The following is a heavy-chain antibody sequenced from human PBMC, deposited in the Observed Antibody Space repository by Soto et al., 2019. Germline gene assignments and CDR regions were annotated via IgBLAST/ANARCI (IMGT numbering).Heavy chain of an antibody. CDR3: ARTPDI. CDR1: GGSISSYY. Sequence: PSETLSLTCTVSGGSISSYYWSWIRQPPGKGLEWIGYIYYSGSTSYNPSLRSRLTISVDTSKNQFSLKLTSVTAADTAVYYCARTPDIWGQGTMVTVSS. V-gene: IGHV4-59*12. J-gene: IGHJ3*02. CDR2: IYYSGST.